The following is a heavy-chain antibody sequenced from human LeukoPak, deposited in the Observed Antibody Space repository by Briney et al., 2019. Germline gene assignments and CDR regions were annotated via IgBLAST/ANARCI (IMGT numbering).Heavy chain of an antibody. Sequence: PGGSLRLSCAASGFTFSSYSMRRVRQAPGKGLEWVSAISGSGGSTYYADSVKGRFTISRDNSKNTLYLQMNSLRAEDTAVYYCAKEKAWVKCHDYWGQGTLVTVSS. CDR1: GFTFSSYS. J-gene: IGHJ4*02. V-gene: IGHV3-23*01. D-gene: IGHD5/OR15-5a*01. CDR3: AKEKAWVKCHDY. CDR2: ISGSGGST.